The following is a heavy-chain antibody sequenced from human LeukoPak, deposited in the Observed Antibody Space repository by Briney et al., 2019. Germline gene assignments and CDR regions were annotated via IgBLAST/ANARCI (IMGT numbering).Heavy chain of an antibody. V-gene: IGHV1-2*02. CDR2: INPNTGGT. CDR1: GYTFTGYY. CDR3: ARDSGSGSLQVWFDP. J-gene: IGHJ5*02. D-gene: IGHD3-10*01. Sequence: ASVKVSCKASGYTFTGYYMHWVRQAPGQGLEWMGWINPNTGGTNFAQKFQGRVTMTRDTSISTAYMELSRLSSDDTAVYYCARDSGSGSLQVWFDPWGQGTLVTVSS.